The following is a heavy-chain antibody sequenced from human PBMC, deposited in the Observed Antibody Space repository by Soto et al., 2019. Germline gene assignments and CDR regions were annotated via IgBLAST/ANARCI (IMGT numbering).Heavy chain of an antibody. CDR1: GYSFTSYW. V-gene: IGHV5-51*01. D-gene: IGHD3-22*01. CDR2: IYPGDSDT. Sequence: EVQLVQSGAEVKKPGESLKISCKGSGYSFTSYWIAWVRQMPGKGLEWMGIIYPGDSDTRYSPSFQGQVTISADKSISTAYLEWSSLKASDTAMYYCARHGKFSSGTNYGFVYWGQGTLVTVSS. CDR3: ARHGKFSSGTNYGFVY. J-gene: IGHJ4*02.